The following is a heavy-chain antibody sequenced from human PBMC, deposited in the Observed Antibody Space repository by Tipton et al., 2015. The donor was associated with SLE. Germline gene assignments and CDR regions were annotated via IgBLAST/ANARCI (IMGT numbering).Heavy chain of an antibody. D-gene: IGHD1-26*01. Sequence: TLSLTCSVYDGSFSGHYWTWIRQPPGKGLEWIGEINHSGSTNYNPSLKSRVTISIDTSKNQFSLKLRSVTAADTAIYYCAREGGGPDYWGQGTLVTVSS. V-gene: IGHV4-34*01. CDR2: INHSGST. CDR3: AREGGGPDY. CDR1: DGSFSGHY. J-gene: IGHJ4*02.